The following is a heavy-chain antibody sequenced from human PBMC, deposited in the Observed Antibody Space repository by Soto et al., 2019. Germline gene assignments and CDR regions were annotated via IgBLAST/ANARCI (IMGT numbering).Heavy chain of an antibody. D-gene: IGHD1-20*01. J-gene: IGHJ6*02. CDR3: TSSLVTGTSVYYAGMDG. CDR2: IRSKAYGGTT. Sequence: GSLRLSCTASGFTFGDYAMSWFRQAPGKGLEWVGFIRSKAYGGTTEYAASVKGRFTISRDDSKSIAYLQMNSLKTEDTAVYYCTSSLVTGTSVYYAGMDGWGQGTKVTVAS. V-gene: IGHV3-49*03. CDR1: GFTFGDYA.